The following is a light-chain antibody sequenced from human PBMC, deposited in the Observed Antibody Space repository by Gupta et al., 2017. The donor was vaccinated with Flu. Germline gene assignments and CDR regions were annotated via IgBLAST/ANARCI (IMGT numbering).Light chain of an antibody. Sequence: PGQPARITCSGDALPRQHAYWYQQKPGQAPVLVIDKDTERPSGIPERFSGSSSGTTVTLTISGVQAEDEADYYCHSPDSSGDVVFGGGTKLTVL. CDR3: HSPDSSGDVV. J-gene: IGLJ2*01. CDR2: KDT. V-gene: IGLV3-25*03. CDR1: ALPRQH.